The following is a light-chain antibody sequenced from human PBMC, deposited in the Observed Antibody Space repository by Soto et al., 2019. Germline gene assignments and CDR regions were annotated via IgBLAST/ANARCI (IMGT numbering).Light chain of an antibody. CDR3: QQYYDYST. CDR2: KVT. V-gene: IGKV1-5*03. J-gene: IGKJ1*01. CDR1: QTISNC. Sequence: DIPMTQSPSTLSASVGDRVTITCRANQTISNCLAWYQQKPGKAPILLIYKVTSLESGVPARFSGGGSGTEFTLTISSRQPDDFATYYCQQYYDYSTFGQGTKVDVK.